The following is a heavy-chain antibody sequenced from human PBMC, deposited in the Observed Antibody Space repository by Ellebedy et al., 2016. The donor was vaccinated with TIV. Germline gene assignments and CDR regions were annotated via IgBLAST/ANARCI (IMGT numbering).Heavy chain of an antibody. J-gene: IGHJ4*02. CDR3: ARFRGGGDSSYFDH. V-gene: IGHV4-59*01. Sequence: GSLRLSXTVSGGSISGYYWSWIRQPPGKGLEWIAYIYFSGRTNYNPSLQSRVTISGDTSKNQFSLKLSSVTAADTAVYYCARFRGGGDSSYFDHWGQGTLVTVSS. CDR1: GGSISGYY. D-gene: IGHD2-21*01. CDR2: IYFSGRT.